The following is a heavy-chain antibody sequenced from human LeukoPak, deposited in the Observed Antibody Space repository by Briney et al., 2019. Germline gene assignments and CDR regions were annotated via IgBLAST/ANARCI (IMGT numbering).Heavy chain of an antibody. CDR1: GFTFSSYG. CDR3: ARDRSYDFWSGYSTPDY. CDR2: IWYDGSNK. D-gene: IGHD3-3*01. J-gene: IGHJ4*02. V-gene: IGHV3-33*01. Sequence: GGSLRLSCAASGFTFSSYGMHWVRQAPGKGVEWVAVIWYDGSNKYYADSVKGRFTISRDNSKNTLDLQMNSLRAEDTAVYYCARDRSYDFWSGYSTPDYWGQGTLVTVSS.